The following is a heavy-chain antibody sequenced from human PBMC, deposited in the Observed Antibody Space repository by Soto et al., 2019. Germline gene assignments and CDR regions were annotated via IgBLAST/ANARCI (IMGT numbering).Heavy chain of an antibody. CDR1: GGTFSSYA. CDR2: IIPIFGTA. CDR3: ATREDCGGDCYSGFDP. V-gene: IGHV1-69*13. D-gene: IGHD2-21*02. J-gene: IGHJ5*02. Sequence: SVKVSCKASGGTFSSYAISWVRQAPGQGLEWMGGIIPIFGTANYAQKFQGRVTITEDESTSTAYMELSSLRSEDTAVYYCATREDCGGDCYSGFDPWGQGTLVTVSS.